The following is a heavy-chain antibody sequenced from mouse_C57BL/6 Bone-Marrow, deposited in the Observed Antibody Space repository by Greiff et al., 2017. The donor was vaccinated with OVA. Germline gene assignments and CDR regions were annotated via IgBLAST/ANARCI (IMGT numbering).Heavy chain of an antibody. Sequence: QVQLQQSGAELVRPGTSVKVSCKASGFAFTNYLIEWVQQRPGQGLEWIGVINPGSGGTNYNDKFKGKATLTADKSSSTAYMQLSILTSEDSAVYFGARPCGNYLYAMDYWGQGTSVTVSS. J-gene: IGHJ4*01. D-gene: IGHD2-1*01. CDR3: ARPCGNYLYAMDY. CDR1: GFAFTNYL. V-gene: IGHV1-54*01. CDR2: INPGSGGT.